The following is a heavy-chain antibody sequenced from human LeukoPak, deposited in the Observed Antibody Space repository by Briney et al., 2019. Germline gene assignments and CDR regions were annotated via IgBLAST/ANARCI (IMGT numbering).Heavy chain of an antibody. D-gene: IGHD1-26*01. J-gene: IGHJ6*04. CDR1: GFTFGSYG. CDR3: ARDGSSGRGYYYYYGMDV. CDR2: ISGTGLSR. V-gene: IGHV3-23*01. Sequence: GGSLRLSCAASGFTFGSYGMSWVRQAPGKGLEWVSFISGTGLSRYYVDSVKGRFTISRDNAKNSLYLQMNSLRAEDTAVYYCARDGSSGRGYYYYYGMDVWGEGTTVTVSS.